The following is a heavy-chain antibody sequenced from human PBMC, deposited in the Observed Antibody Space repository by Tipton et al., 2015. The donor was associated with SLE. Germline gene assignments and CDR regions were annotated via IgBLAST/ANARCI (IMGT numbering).Heavy chain of an antibody. CDR3: ARQQLGRGMDV. CDR2: INSDGSST. J-gene: IGHJ6*02. D-gene: IGHD6-6*01. V-gene: IGHV3-74*01. Sequence: SLRLSCVASGFTFSSYWMHWVRQAPGKGLVWVSRINSDGSSTSYADSVKGRFTISRDNAKNTLYLQMNSLRAEDTAVYYCARQQLGRGMDVWGQGTTVTVSS. CDR1: GFTFSSYW.